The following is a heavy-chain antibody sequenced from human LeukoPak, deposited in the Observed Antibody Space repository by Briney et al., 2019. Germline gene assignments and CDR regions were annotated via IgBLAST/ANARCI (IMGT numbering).Heavy chain of an antibody. Sequence: PSETLSLTCTVSGGSISSYYWSWIRQPPGKGLEWIGYIYHSGSTYYNPSLKSRVTISVDRSKNQFSLKLSSVTAADTAVYYCARDLANYASSHNAFDIWGQGTMVTVSS. J-gene: IGHJ3*02. CDR1: GGSISSYY. V-gene: IGHV4-59*12. CDR3: ARDLANYASSHNAFDI. CDR2: IYHSGST. D-gene: IGHD3-22*01.